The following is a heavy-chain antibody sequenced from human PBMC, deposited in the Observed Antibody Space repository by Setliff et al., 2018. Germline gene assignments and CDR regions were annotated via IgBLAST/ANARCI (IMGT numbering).Heavy chain of an antibody. D-gene: IGHD3-10*01. V-gene: IGHV4-38-2*01. J-gene: IGHJ6*02. CDR3: ATLLANYGSGMDV. Sequence: SETLSLTCAVSGSSIISDYYWVWICQPPGRGLEWIGSIFQSGNTYYNPSLKSRVTISVDTSKNQFSLKVNPVTAADTAVYYCATLLANYGSGMDVWGQGTTVTVSS. CDR1: GSSIISDYY. CDR2: IFQSGNT.